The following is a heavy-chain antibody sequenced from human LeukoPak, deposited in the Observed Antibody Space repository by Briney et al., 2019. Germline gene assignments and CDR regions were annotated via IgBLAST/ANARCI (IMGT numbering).Heavy chain of an antibody. Sequence: GGSLRLSCAASGFTVSSNYMNWVRQAPGKGLEWVANIKQDGSAKYYVDSVKGRLTISRDNAKSLLYLQMNSLRAEDAAVYYCAGGQGFLIDYWGQGTLVTVSS. J-gene: IGHJ4*02. V-gene: IGHV3-7*01. D-gene: IGHD3-3*01. CDR2: IKQDGSAK. CDR1: GFTVSSNY. CDR3: AGGQGFLIDY.